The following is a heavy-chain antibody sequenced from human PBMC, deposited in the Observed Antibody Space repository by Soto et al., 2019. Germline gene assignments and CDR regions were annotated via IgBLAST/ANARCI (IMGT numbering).Heavy chain of an antibody. V-gene: IGHV3-30*18. CDR2: ISYDETNE. CDR3: AKDLRTTISDYGMDV. D-gene: IGHD2-21*01. Sequence: PVGSLRLSCVASGFTFGSHGMHWVRQAPGNGLEWVAVISYDETNEYYVDSVKGRFTISRDNSKSTLYLQMNRLRPEDTAVYKCAKDLRTTISDYGMDVWGQGTTVTVSS. CDR1: GFTFGSHG. J-gene: IGHJ6*02.